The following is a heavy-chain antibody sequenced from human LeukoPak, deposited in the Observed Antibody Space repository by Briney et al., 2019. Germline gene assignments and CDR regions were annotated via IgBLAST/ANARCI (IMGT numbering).Heavy chain of an antibody. Sequence: PGGSLRLSCAASEFSVGSNYMTWVRQAPGKGLEWVSLIYSGGSTYYADSVKGRFTISRDNSKNTLYLQMNSLRAEDTAVYYCARRGSGIVYWGQGTLVTVSS. CDR2: IYSGGST. J-gene: IGHJ4*02. CDR1: EFSVGSNY. D-gene: IGHD6-19*01. CDR3: ARRGSGIVY. V-gene: IGHV3-66*04.